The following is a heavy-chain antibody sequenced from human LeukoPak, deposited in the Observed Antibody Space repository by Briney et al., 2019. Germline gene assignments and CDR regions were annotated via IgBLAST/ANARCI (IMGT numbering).Heavy chain of an antibody. J-gene: IGHJ4*02. V-gene: IGHV4-34*01. Sequence: PSETLSLTCAVYGGSFSGYYWSWIRQPPGKGLEWIGEINHSGSTNYNPSLKSRVTISVDTSKNQFSLKLSSVTAADTAAYYCARGVNCSSTSCYGDPYYFDYWGQGTLVTVSS. CDR1: GGSFSGYY. D-gene: IGHD2-2*01. CDR2: INHSGST. CDR3: ARGVNCSSTSCYGDPYYFDY.